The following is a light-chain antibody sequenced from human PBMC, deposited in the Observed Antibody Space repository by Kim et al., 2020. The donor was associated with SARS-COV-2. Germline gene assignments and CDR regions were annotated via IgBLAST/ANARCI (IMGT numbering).Light chain of an antibody. Sequence: QLVLTQSPSASASLGASVKLTCTLSSGHSSYAIAWHQQQPEKGPRYLMKVNSDGSHSKGDGIPDRFSGSSSGAERYLTISSLQAEDEADYYCQTWGPDIGVFGGGTPLSVL. V-gene: IGLV4-69*01. CDR3: QTWGPDIGV. CDR2: VNSDGSH. CDR1: SGHSSYA. J-gene: IGLJ3*02.